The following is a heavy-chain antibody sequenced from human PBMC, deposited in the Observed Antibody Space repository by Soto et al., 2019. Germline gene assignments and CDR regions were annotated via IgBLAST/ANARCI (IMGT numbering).Heavy chain of an antibody. CDR1: GFTFSSYA. V-gene: IGHV3-23*01. Sequence: GGSLRLSCAASGFTFSSYAMSWVRQAPGKGLEWVSAISGSGGSTYCADSVKGRFTISRDNSKNTLYLQMNSLRAEDTAIYYCAKGVTIAAESDAFDIWGQGTMVTVSS. J-gene: IGHJ3*02. CDR3: AKGVTIAAESDAFDI. CDR2: ISGSGGST. D-gene: IGHD6-6*01.